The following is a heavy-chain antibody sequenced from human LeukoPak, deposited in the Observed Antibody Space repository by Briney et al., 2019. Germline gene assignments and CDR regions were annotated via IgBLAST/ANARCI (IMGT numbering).Heavy chain of an antibody. CDR1: GGSISSYY. J-gene: IGHJ4*02. Sequence: SETLSLTCTVSGGSISSYYWSWIRQPPGKGLEWIGYIYYSGSTNYNPSLKSRVTISVDTSKNQFSLKLSSVTAADTAVYYCARAPSGTATFDYWGQGTLVTVSS. CDR3: ARAPSGTATFDY. D-gene: IGHD1-1*01. V-gene: IGHV4-59*01. CDR2: IYYSGST.